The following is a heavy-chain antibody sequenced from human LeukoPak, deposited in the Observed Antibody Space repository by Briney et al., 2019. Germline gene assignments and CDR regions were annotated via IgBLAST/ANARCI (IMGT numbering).Heavy chain of an antibody. J-gene: IGHJ3*02. Sequence: GGSLRLSCAASGFTFSSYSMNWVRQAPGKGLEWVANIKQDGSEKYYVDSVKGRFTISRDNAKNSLYLQMNSLRAEDTAVYYCARDGWFGEGRAFDIWGQGTMVTVSS. CDR3: ARDGWFGEGRAFDI. V-gene: IGHV3-7*01. CDR1: GFTFSSYS. D-gene: IGHD3-10*01. CDR2: IKQDGSEK.